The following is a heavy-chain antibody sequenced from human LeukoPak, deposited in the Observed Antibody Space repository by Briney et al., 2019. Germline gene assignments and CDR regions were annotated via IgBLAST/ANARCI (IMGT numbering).Heavy chain of an antibody. CDR2: ISDSGDIT. V-gene: IGHV3-23*01. J-gene: IGHJ4*02. Sequence: GGSLRLSCVASGFTFSSYAMSWVRQAPGKGLEWVSPISDSGDITYYADSVKGRFTISRDNSKNTLYLHMNSLRAEDTAVYYCAKDSGNSGWYFDYWGQGTLVTVSS. CDR1: GFTFSSYA. CDR3: AKDSGNSGWYFDY. D-gene: IGHD6-19*01.